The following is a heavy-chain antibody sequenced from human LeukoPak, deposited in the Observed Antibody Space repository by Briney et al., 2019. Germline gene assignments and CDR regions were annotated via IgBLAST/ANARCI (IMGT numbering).Heavy chain of an antibody. CDR2: INGSGGST. Sequence: GGSLRLSCAASGFTFSSYAMSWVRQAPGKGLEWVSAINGSGGSTYYADSVKGRFTISRDNSKNTLYLQMNSLRAEDTAVYYCAKVVVATHDAFDIWGQGTMVTVSS. J-gene: IGHJ3*02. CDR3: AKVVVATHDAFDI. D-gene: IGHD5-12*01. CDR1: GFTFSSYA. V-gene: IGHV3-23*01.